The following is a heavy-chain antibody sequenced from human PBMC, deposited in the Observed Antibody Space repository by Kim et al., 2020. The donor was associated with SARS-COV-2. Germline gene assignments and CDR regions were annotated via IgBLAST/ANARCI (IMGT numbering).Heavy chain of an antibody. Sequence: SETLSLTCTVSGGSISSYYWSWIRQPPGKGLEWIGYIYYSGSTNYNPSLKSRVTISVDTSKNQFSLKLSSVTAAHTAVYYCARLVEVYYYDSSGYYYFDYWGQGTLVTVSS. CDR2: IYYSGST. D-gene: IGHD3-22*01. CDR1: GGSISSYY. CDR3: ARLVEVYYYDSSGYYYFDY. J-gene: IGHJ4*02. V-gene: IGHV4-59*08.